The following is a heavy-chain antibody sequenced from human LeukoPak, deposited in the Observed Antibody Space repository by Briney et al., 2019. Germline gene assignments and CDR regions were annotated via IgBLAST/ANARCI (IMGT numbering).Heavy chain of an antibody. J-gene: IGHJ6*03. D-gene: IGHD1-1*01. CDR3: AREGLTTIGVIDV. V-gene: IGHV4-59*01. CDR2: IYYSGNT. Sequence: PSETLSLTCSVSGASIGSYYWIWIRQPPGKGPEWLGTIYYSGNTKYNSSLKSRVPILADTSNNQFSLRLSSVTAADTAVYYCAREGLTTIGVIDVWGKGTTVTVSS. CDR1: GASIGSYY.